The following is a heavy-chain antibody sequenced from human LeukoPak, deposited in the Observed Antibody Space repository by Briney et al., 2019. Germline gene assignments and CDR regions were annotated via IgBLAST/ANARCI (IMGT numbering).Heavy chain of an antibody. Sequence: GGSLRLSCVASGFTFSGYEMNWVRQAAGKGLEWVSYISSGASTIDYADSVKGRFTIYRDNAKNSLFLQMNSLRAEDTAVYYCARGGYTSTYSYYYAMDVWGQGTTVSVSS. D-gene: IGHD2-2*02. CDR1: GFTFSGYE. V-gene: IGHV3-48*03. CDR3: ARGGYTSTYSYYYAMDV. CDR2: ISSGASTI. J-gene: IGHJ6*02.